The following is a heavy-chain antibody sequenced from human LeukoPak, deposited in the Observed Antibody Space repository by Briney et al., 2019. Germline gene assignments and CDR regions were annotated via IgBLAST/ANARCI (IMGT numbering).Heavy chain of an antibody. CDR1: GFIFSSYA. CDR3: VRALASPDDY. CDR2: SNNDGSTT. Sequence: PGESLRLSCAASGFIFSSYAMNWVRQAPGKGLVWVSRSNNDGSTTNYADSVKGRFTISRDNAKNTLYLQMNSLRGEDTAVYYCVRALASPDDYWGQGTLVTVSS. V-gene: IGHV3-74*01. J-gene: IGHJ4*02.